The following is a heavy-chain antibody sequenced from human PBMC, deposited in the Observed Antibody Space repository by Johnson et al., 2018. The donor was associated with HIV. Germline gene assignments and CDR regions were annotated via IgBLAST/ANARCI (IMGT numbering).Heavy chain of an antibody. V-gene: IGHV3-66*02. J-gene: IGHJ3*02. D-gene: IGHD1-26*01. CDR1: GFTVSSNY. CDR2: IYSGGST. CDR3: AREWELLGSAFDI. Sequence: VQLVESGGGVVRPGGSLRLSCAASGFTVSSNYMSWVRQAPGKWLEWVSVIYSGGSTYYADSVKGRFTISRDNSKNTLYLQMNSLRAEDTAVYYCAREWELLGSAFDIWGQGTMVTVSS.